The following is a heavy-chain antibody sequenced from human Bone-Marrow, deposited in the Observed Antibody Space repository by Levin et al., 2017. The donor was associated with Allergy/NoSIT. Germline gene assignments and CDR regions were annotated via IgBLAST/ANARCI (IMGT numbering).Heavy chain of an antibody. J-gene: IGHJ6*02. V-gene: IGHV3-21*01. CDR3: ARALGGVDTAMVILYYYYGMDV. CDR1: GFTFSSYS. D-gene: IGHD5-18*01. CDR2: ISSSSSYI. Sequence: GESLKISCAASGFTFSSYSMNWVRQAPGKGLEWVSSISSSSSYIYYADSVKGRFTISRDNAKNSLYLQMNSLRAEDTAVYYCARALGGVDTAMVILYYYYGMDVWGQGTTVTVSS.